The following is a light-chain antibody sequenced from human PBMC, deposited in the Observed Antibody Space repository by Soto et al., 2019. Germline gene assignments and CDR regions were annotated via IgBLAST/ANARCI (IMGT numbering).Light chain of an antibody. Sequence: DIQMTQSPSTLSASVGDRVTITCRASQSISSWLAWYQQKPGKAPKLLIYKASSLESGVPSRLSRSGSGTEFTLTISSLQPDDFATYYCQQYNSYSPYTFGQGTKLEIK. CDR3: QQYNSYSPYT. CDR1: QSISSW. J-gene: IGKJ2*01. V-gene: IGKV1-5*03. CDR2: KAS.